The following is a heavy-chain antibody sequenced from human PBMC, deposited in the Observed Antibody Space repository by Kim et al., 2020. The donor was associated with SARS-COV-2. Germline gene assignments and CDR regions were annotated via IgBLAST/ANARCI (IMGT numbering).Heavy chain of an antibody. J-gene: IGHJ6*02. CDR1: GGSFSGYY. Sequence: SETLSLTCAVYGGSFSGYYWSWIRQPPGKGLEWIGEINHSGSTNYNPSLKSRVTISVDTSKNQFSLKLSSVTAADTAVYYCARAYGSGSYYNGLYGMDVWGQGTTVTVSS. CDR3: ARAYGSGSYYNGLYGMDV. V-gene: IGHV4-34*01. CDR2: INHSGST. D-gene: IGHD3-10*01.